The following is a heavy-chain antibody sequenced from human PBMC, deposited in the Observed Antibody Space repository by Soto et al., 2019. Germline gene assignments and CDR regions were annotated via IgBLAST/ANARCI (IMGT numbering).Heavy chain of an antibody. CDR3: AKGTRFISRDSSSWYWYFDL. J-gene: IGHJ2*01. Sequence: GGSLRLSCAASGFTFSSYAMSWVRQAPGKGLEWVSAISGSGGSTYYADSVKGRFTISRDNSKNTLYLQMNSLRAEDTAVYYSAKGTRFISRDSSSWYWYFDLWGRGTLVTVSS. CDR2: ISGSGGST. V-gene: IGHV3-23*01. D-gene: IGHD6-13*01. CDR1: GFTFSSYA.